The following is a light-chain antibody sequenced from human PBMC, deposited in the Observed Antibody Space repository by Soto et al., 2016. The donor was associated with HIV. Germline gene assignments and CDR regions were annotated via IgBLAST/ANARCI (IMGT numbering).Light chain of an antibody. J-gene: IGLJ3*02. CDR3: QVWDSSSDHLWV. CDR1: NIGSKS. V-gene: IGLV3-21*03. CDR2: DNR. Sequence: SYELTQPPSVSVAPGKTATITCGGNNIGSKSVHWYQQKPGQAPRLVVYDNRDRPSGIPERFSGSNSGNTATLTISRVEAGDEADYYCQVWDSSSDHLWVFGGGTKLTVL.